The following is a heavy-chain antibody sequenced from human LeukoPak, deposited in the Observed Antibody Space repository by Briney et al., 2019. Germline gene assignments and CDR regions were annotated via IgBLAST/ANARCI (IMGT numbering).Heavy chain of an antibody. V-gene: IGHV3-23*01. CDR2: ISGGGGST. Sequence: GGSLRLSCAASGLTFSSYGMSWVRQAPGKGLEWVSGISGGGGSTYYADSVKGRFTISRDNSKNTLYLQMNSLRAEDTAVYYCAKASYYGSGSLGVFDYWGQGTLVTVSS. J-gene: IGHJ4*02. CDR3: AKASYYGSGSLGVFDY. CDR1: GLTFSSYG. D-gene: IGHD3-10*01.